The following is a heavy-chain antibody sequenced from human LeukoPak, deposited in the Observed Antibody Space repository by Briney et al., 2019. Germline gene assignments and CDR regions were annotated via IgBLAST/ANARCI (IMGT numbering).Heavy chain of an antibody. D-gene: IGHD3/OR15-3a*01. J-gene: IGHJ4*02. CDR1: GFSFSSYA. CDR2: ISGNGGTT. V-gene: IGHV3-23*01. Sequence: PGGSLRLSCAASGFSFSSYAMSWVRQAPGKRLEWVAAISGNGGTTKYADSVKGRFTISRDNSRNTLFLQMNRLRAEDTAIYYCAKSDTIGLYWGQGTVVTVSS. CDR3: AKSDTIGLY.